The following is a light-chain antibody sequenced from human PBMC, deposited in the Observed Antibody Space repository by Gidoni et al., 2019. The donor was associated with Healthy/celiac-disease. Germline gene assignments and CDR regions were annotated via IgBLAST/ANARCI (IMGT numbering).Light chain of an antibody. J-gene: IGKJ1*01. CDR2: AAS. V-gene: IGKV1-39*01. CDR1: QSMSSY. CDR3: QQSYSTPWT. Sequence: DIQMTQSPSSLSASVGERVTITCRASQSMSSYLNWYQQKPVKAPKLLLYAASSLQSGVPSRFRCSGSGPYFTLTIISLQPEDFPTYYCQQSYSTPWTFGQGTKVEIK.